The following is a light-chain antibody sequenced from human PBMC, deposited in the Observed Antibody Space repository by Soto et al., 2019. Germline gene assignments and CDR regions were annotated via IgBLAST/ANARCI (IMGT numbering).Light chain of an antibody. CDR2: DAS. Sequence: EIVLTQSPATLSLSPGERATLSCRASQSVSSYLAWYQQKPGQAPRLLIYDASNRATGIPARXXXXXXXXXXXXXXXXXXXEXFAVYXXQQRSNWPXMYTFGQGTKLEX. CDR1: QSVSSY. J-gene: IGKJ2*01. V-gene: IGKV3-11*01. CDR3: QQRSNWPXMYT.